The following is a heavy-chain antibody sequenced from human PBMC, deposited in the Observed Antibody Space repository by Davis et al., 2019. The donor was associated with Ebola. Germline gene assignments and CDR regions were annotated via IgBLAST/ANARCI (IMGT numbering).Heavy chain of an antibody. D-gene: IGHD1-1*01. CDR3: ARRVELYYYGMDV. CDR2: IIPIFGTA. J-gene: IGHJ6*02. V-gene: IGHV1-69*05. CDR1: GGTFSSYA. Sequence: AASVKVSCKASGGTFSSYAISWVRQAPGQGLEWMGGIIPIFGTANYAQKLQGRVTMTTDTSTSTAYMELRSLRSDDTAVYYCARRVELYYYGMDVWGQGTTVTVSS.